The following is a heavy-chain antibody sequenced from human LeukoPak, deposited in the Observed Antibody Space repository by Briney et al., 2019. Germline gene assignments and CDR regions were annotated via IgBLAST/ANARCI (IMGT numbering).Heavy chain of an antibody. V-gene: IGHV4-39*07. Sequence: SETLSLTCTVSGGSISSSKYYWGWIRQPPGKGLEWIGTIFNSGSTHYNPSLKSRVTISVDTSKNQFSLKLSSVTAADTAVYYCARVSSSWYQDWYFDLWGRGTLVTVSS. D-gene: IGHD6-13*01. CDR2: IFNSGST. CDR1: GGSISSSKYY. J-gene: IGHJ2*01. CDR3: ARVSSSWYQDWYFDL.